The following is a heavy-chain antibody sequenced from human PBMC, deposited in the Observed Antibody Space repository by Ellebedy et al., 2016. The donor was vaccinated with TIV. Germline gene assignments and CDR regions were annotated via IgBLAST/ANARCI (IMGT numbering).Heavy chain of an antibody. CDR3: ARGRYRTGWYDY. Sequence: ASVKVSXXASDHTFINYGISWVRQAPGQGLEWLGWISLYNGNTDYGQKFQGRVTITADESTSTAYMELSSLRFEDTAVFYCARGRYRTGWYDYWGQGTLVTVSS. CDR1: DHTFINYG. D-gene: IGHD6-19*01. J-gene: IGHJ4*02. V-gene: IGHV1-18*01. CDR2: ISLYNGNT.